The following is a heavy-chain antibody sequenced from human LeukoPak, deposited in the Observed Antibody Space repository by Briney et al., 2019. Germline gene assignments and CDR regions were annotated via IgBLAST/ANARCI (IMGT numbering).Heavy chain of an antibody. CDR3: AKDLPRSKSFDY. CDR1: GFSFSNYL. CDR2: ISGSGGT. J-gene: IGHJ4*02. Sequence: PGGSLRLSCAVSGFSFSNYLMSWVRHAPGKGLEWVSAISGSGGTYYADSVEGRFTISRDNSKNTLYLQMSSLRGEDTAVYYCAKDLPRSKSFDYWGQGTLVTVSS. V-gene: IGHV3-23*01.